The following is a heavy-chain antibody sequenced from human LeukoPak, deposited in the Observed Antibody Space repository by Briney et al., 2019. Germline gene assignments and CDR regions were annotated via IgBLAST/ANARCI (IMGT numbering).Heavy chain of an antibody. CDR1: GGSLSFYY. V-gene: IGHV4-34*01. CDR2: ISQNGDS. D-gene: IGHD5-18*01. CDR3: AKDSIQLWPSGLYFDY. Sequence: SETLSLTCGVYGGSLSFYYWSWIRQSPGKGLEWIAEISQNGDSNYNPSLKSRVTISLDTSKNQLSLKLNSVTAADTAVYYCAKDSIQLWPSGLYFDYWGQGTLVTVSS. J-gene: IGHJ4*02.